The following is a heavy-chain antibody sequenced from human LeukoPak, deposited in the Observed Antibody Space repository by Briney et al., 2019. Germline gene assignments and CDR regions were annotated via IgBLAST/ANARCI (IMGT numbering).Heavy chain of an antibody. CDR1: GFSVRNNY. CDR3: ARMGVAYCGGDCYVFDY. CDR2: IYAGDTI. J-gene: IGHJ4*02. Sequence: GGSLRLSCVVSGFSVRNNYVSWVRQAPGKGLEWVSVIYAGDTIHYADSVKGRFTISRDNSKNTLYLQMNSLRAEDTAVYYCARMGVAYCGGDCYVFDYWGQGTLVTVSS. D-gene: IGHD2-21*02. V-gene: IGHV3-66*01.